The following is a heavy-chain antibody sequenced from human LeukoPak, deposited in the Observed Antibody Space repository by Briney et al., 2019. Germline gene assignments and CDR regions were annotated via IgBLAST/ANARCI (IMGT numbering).Heavy chain of an antibody. Sequence: PGGSLRLSCAASGFTFSSYEMNWVRQAPGKGLEWVSYISSSSSTIYYADSVKGRFTISRDSAKNSLYLQMNSLRAEDTAVYYCARDPQGAAMIPGGFDYWGQGTLVTVSS. CDR2: ISSSSSTI. J-gene: IGHJ4*02. D-gene: IGHD2-2*01. CDR1: GFTFSSYE. V-gene: IGHV3-48*03. CDR3: ARDPQGAAMIPGGFDY.